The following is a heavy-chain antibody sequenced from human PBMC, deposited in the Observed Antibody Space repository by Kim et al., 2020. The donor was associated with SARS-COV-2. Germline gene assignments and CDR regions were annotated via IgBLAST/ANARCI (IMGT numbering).Heavy chain of an antibody. D-gene: IGHD3-3*01. CDR2: INTNTGNP. CDR3: ARGDGTTIFGVIIIPVYDFDQ. V-gene: IGHV7-4-1*02. CDR1: GYTFTSYA. J-gene: IGHJ4*02. Sequence: ASVKVSCKASGYTFTSYAMNWVRQAPGQGLEWMGWINTNTGNPTYAQGFTGRFIFTLDTSVSTAYLEISSLKPEDTAVYFCARGDGTTIFGVIIIPVYDFDQWGQGTLVTVSS.